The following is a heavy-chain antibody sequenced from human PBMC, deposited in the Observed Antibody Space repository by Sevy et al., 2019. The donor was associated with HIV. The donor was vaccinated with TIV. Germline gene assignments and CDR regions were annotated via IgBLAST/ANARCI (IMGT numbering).Heavy chain of an antibody. CDR2: ISAYNGNT. J-gene: IGHJ3*02. V-gene: IGHV1-18*04. CDR3: AGDYDSSGYYFAFDI. D-gene: IGHD3-22*01. Sequence: ASVKVSCKASGYTFTSYGISWVRQAPGQGLEWMGWISAYNGNTNYAQKLQGRVTMTTDTSTSTAYMELRSLGSDDTAVYYCAGDYDSSGYYFAFDIWGQGTMVTVSS. CDR1: GYTFTSYG.